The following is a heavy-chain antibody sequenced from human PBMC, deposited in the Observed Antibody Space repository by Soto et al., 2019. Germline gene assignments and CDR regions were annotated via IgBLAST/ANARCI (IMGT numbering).Heavy chain of an antibody. CDR2: IYYSGST. V-gene: IGHV4-31*02. D-gene: IGHD6-13*01. Sequence: AFETLSLTGTLSDSSSIRGPCYWSWIRKYPGKGLEWIGYIYYSGSTCYYPCLKSRVTISVDTSKNPCSLKLSSVTAADTAVYSWASDGGPIAAAVRVGMDVWRQGTTVTFS. J-gene: IGHJ6*02. CDR3: ASDGGPIAAAVRVGMDV. CDR1: DSSSIRGPCY.